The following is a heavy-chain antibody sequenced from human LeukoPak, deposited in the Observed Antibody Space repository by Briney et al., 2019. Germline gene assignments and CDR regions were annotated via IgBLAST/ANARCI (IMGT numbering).Heavy chain of an antibody. D-gene: IGHD6-6*01. J-gene: IGHJ4*02. V-gene: IGHV3-64D*06. CDR1: GFTFSDFA. CDR2: ISSNGGST. CDR3: SSRRITFTANPDY. Sequence: GGSLRLSCSASGFTFSDFAMHWVRQAPGKGLEYVSAISSNGGSTYYADSVKGRFTISRDNSKNTLYLQMSSLRDEDTAVYYCSSRRITFTANPDYWGQGTLVTVSS.